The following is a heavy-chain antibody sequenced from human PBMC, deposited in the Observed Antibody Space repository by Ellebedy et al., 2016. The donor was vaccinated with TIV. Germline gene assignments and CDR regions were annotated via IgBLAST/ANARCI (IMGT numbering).Heavy chain of an antibody. D-gene: IGHD6-13*01. Sequence: GGSLRLSCAASGFTFSSYSMNWVRQAPGKGLEWVSAISGSGDSTYYADSVKGRFTISRDNAKNSLYLQMNSLRDEDTAVYYCAQTYSSSPWGEYYGMDVWGQGTTVTVSS. V-gene: IGHV3-48*02. CDR3: AQTYSSSPWGEYYGMDV. J-gene: IGHJ6*02. CDR1: GFTFSSYS. CDR2: ISGSGDST.